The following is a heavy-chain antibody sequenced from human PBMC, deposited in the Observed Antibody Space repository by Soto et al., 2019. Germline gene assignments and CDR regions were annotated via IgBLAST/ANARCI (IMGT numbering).Heavy chain of an antibody. J-gene: IGHJ3*02. CDR1: GFTFSSYS. V-gene: IGHV3-21*01. CDR3: ARDLRYGSSTSCLEGAFDI. Sequence: EVQLVESGGGLVKPGGSLRLSCAASGFTFSSYSMNCVRQAPGQGLEWVSSISRSSSYIYYADSVKGRFTISRDNAKNSLYLQMNSLRAEDTAVYYCARDLRYGSSTSCLEGAFDIWGQGTMVTVS. D-gene: IGHD2-2*01. CDR2: ISRSSSYI.